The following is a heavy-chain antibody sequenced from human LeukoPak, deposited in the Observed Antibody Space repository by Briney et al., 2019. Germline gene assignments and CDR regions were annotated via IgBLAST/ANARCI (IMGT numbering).Heavy chain of an antibody. J-gene: IGHJ4*02. CDR2: TYFRSKWYN. V-gene: IGHV6-1*01. D-gene: IGHD5-18*01. CDR3: TRGLGYSYGTYYFDY. Sequence: SQTLSLTPAISGDSVSSNSAAWNWIRQSPSRGLEWLGRTYFRSKWYNEYAVSVKSRITISPDTSKGQFSLQLNSVTPEDTAVYYCTRGLGYSYGTYYFDYWGQGTLVTVSS. CDR1: GDSVSSNSAA.